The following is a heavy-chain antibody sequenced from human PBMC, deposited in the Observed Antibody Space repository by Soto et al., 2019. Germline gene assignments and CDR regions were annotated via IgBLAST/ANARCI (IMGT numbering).Heavy chain of an antibody. V-gene: IGHV4-31*03. D-gene: IGHD3-10*01. CDR2: IYYSGST. CDR1: GGSISSGGYY. Sequence: SETLSLTCTVSGGSISSGGYYWSWIRQHPGKGLEWIGYIYYSGSTYYNPSLKSRVTISVDTSKNQFSLKLSSVTAADTAVYYCARVLGLYGSGSYSYYYGMDVWGQGTTVTVS. J-gene: IGHJ6*02. CDR3: ARVLGLYGSGSYSYYYGMDV.